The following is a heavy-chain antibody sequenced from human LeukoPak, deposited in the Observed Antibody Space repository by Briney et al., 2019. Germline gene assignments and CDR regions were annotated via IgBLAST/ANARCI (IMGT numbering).Heavy chain of an antibody. Sequence: GGTLRLSCAASGFTFGSYGMSWVRQAPGKGLEWVSAISGSGGSTYYADSVKGRFTISRDNSKNTLYLQMNSLRAEDTAVYYCAKAQYSGYDSGYFDYWGQGTLVTVSS. CDR3: AKAQYSGYDSGYFDY. CDR1: GFTFGSYG. CDR2: ISGSGGST. V-gene: IGHV3-23*01. D-gene: IGHD5-12*01. J-gene: IGHJ4*02.